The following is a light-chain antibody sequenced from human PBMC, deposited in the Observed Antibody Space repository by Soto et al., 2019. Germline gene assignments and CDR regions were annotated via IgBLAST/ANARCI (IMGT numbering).Light chain of an antibody. J-gene: IGKJ5*01. V-gene: IGKV1-39*01. CDR3: QQSYSIPIT. Sequence: DIQITQSPYSLSASIGDRVTITCRASQSISTYLNWYQQKPGKAPKVLIYAASSLQSGVPSRFSGSGSGTDFTLTISSLQPEDFATYYCQQSYSIPITFGQGTRLEIK. CDR1: QSISTY. CDR2: AAS.